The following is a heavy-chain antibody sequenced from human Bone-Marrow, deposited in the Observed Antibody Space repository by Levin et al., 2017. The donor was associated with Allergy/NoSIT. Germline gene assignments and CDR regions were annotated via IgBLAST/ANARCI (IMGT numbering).Heavy chain of an antibody. Sequence: VASVKVSCEASGYTFTTYALNWVRQAPGQGLEWMGWINTNTGNPTYAQGFTGRFVFSLDTSVSTAYLHISSLKAEDTAVYFCARQTYSGYDLYYYYGMDVWGQGSTVTVSS. V-gene: IGHV7-4-1*02. CDR2: INTNTGNP. CDR1: GYTFTTYA. J-gene: IGHJ6*02. CDR3: ARQTYSGYDLYYYYGMDV. D-gene: IGHD5-12*01.